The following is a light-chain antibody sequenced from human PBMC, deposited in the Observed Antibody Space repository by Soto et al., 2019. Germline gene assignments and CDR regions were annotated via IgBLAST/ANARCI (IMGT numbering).Light chain of an antibody. V-gene: IGKV1-39*01. CDR3: QQTYCTLSIT. Sequence: DIQMTQSPSSLSASVGDRVTITCRASESIARHLNWYQQKPGKAPKLLIYAASSFQNGVPSRFRGSGSWTDFTLTISNLQPEDFATYYCQQTYCTLSITFRQGTRLEIK. CDR2: AAS. CDR1: ESIARH. J-gene: IGKJ5*01.